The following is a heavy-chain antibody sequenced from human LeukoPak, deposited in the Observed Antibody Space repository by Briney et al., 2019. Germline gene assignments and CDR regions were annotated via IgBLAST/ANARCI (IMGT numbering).Heavy chain of an antibody. D-gene: IGHD6-19*01. Sequence: GGSLRLSCAASGFTVSNNYMSWVRQAPGKGLEWVSIIYSGGAAYYADSVKGRFTISRDNSKNTLYLQMNSLRAEDTAVYYCARAPGWGNFGYWGQGTLVTVSS. CDR2: IYSGGAA. CDR1: GFTVSNNY. V-gene: IGHV3-53*01. CDR3: ARAPGWGNFGY. J-gene: IGHJ4*02.